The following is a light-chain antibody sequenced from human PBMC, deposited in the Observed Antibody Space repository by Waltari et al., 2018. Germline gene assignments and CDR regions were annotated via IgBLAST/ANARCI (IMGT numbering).Light chain of an antibody. CDR3: SSYAGSNTWV. CDR2: GVS. CDR1: SSDVGLYKY. J-gene: IGLJ3*02. Sequence: QSALTQPPSASGSPGQSVTISCTGTSSDVGLYKYVSWYQQNPGKAPKVLFFGVSKRPSGVPDRVSASKSARTACLTVSGLQAADEADYYCSSYAGSNTWVFGGGTKLTVL. V-gene: IGLV2-8*01.